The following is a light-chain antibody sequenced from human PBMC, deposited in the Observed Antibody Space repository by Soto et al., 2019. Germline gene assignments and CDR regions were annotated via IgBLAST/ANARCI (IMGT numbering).Light chain of an antibody. CDR2: EVR. J-gene: IGLJ2*01. CDR3: CSYTSSNTHVV. CDR1: SSDVGGYNY. Sequence: QSALTQPASVSGSPGQSITISCTGTSSDVGGYNYVSWYQQHPDKAPKLMIFEVRNRPSGVSNRFSGSKSGNTASLTISGLQAEDEADYYCCSYTSSNTHVVFGGGTKLTVL. V-gene: IGLV2-14*01.